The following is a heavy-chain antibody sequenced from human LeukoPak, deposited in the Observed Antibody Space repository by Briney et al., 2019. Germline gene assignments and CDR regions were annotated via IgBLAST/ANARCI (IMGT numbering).Heavy chain of an antibody. V-gene: IGHV3-23*01. CDR3: ARALTISTGVDY. CDR1: GFTFSSYA. Sequence: GGSLRLSCAASGFTFSSYAMSWVRQVPGKGLEWVSAISGSGDSTYYGDSVKGRFTISRDNAKNSLYLQMNSLRAEDTAVYYCARALTISTGVDYWGQGTLVTVSS. J-gene: IGHJ4*02. CDR2: ISGSGDST. D-gene: IGHD3-9*01.